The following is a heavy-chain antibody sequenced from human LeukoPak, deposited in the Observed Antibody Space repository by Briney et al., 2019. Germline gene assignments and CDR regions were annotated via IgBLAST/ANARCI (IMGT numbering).Heavy chain of an antibody. D-gene: IGHD2/OR15-2a*01. CDR1: GYTLTELS. V-gene: IGHV1-24*01. Sequence: GASVKVSCKVSGYTLTELSMHWVRQAPGKGLEWMGGFDPEDGETIYAQKFQGRVTMTEDTSTDTAYMELSSLRSEDTAVYYCATGAKSLIVRPEYYFDYWGQGTLVTVSS. CDR3: ATGAKSLIVRPEYYFDY. CDR2: FDPEDGET. J-gene: IGHJ4*02.